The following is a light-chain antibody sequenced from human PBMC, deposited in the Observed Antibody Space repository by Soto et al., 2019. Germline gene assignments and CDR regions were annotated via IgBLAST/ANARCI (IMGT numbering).Light chain of an antibody. CDR2: GAS. J-gene: IGKJ4*01. CDR1: QSVSSN. CDR3: QQANCCPLT. Sequence: EILMTPSPAPLSVSPGERATLSCRASQSVSSNLAWYQQKPSQAPRLLIFGASTRATGIPARFSGSGSGTDFTLTISSLQPEDFAIYYCQQANCCPLTFGGGTKVDIK. V-gene: IGKV3D-15*01.